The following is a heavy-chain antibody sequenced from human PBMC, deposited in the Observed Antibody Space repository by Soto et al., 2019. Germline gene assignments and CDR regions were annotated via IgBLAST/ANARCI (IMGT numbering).Heavy chain of an antibody. CDR2: ISGSGGST. J-gene: IGHJ6*03. Sequence: AGGSLRLSCAASGFTFSSYAMSWVRQAPGKGLEWVSAISGSGGSTYYADSVKGRFTISRDNSKNTLYLQMNSLRAEDTAVYYCAKAVHCSGGSCPYTIETPNYYYYYMDVWGKGTTVTVSS. V-gene: IGHV3-23*01. CDR1: GFTFSSYA. CDR3: AKAVHCSGGSCPYTIETPNYYYYYMDV. D-gene: IGHD2-15*01.